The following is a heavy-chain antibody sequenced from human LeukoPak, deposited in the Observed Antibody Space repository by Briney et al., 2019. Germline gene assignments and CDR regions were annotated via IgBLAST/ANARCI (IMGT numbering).Heavy chain of an antibody. CDR3: ARGAIAAAGKFYGMDV. CDR2: IYYSGST. Sequence: SETLSLTCTVSGGSLSSYYWSWIRQPPGQGLEWIGYIYYSGSTNYNPSLTSRVTISVDTSKNQFSLKLGSVTAADTAVYYCARGAIAAAGKFYGMDVWGQGTTVTVSS. CDR1: GGSLSSYY. J-gene: IGHJ6*02. V-gene: IGHV4-59*01. D-gene: IGHD6-13*01.